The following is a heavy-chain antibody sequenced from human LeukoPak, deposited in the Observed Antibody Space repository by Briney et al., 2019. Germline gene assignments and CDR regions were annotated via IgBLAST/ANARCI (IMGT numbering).Heavy chain of an antibody. CDR3: AKDRRSTSSSYEY. D-gene: IGHD2-2*01. CDR1: GFAFDDYA. J-gene: IGHJ4*02. V-gene: IGHV3-9*01. Sequence: PGGSLRLSCAASGFAFDDYAMHWVRQAPGKGLEWVSSISWHSSIIAYADSVQGRFTVSRDNAKNSLYLQMNSLRAEDTAFYYCAKDRRSTSSSYEYWGQGTLVTVSS. CDR2: ISWHSSII.